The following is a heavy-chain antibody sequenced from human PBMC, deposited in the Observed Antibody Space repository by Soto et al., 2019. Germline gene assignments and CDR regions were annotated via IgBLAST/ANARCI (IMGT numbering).Heavy chain of an antibody. D-gene: IGHD1-1*01. Sequence: EVQLVESGGGLVKPGGSLRLSCAASGFSFSTYSMNWVRQAPGKGLEWVSSIIGSSSYIFYADSVKGRFTISRDNAKNSLFLQTNSLRGEGTAVYYCARDVPGWNVDSWGQGTPVNVSP. CDR3: ARDVPGWNVDS. J-gene: IGHJ4*02. CDR2: IIGSSSYI. CDR1: GFSFSTYS. V-gene: IGHV3-21*01.